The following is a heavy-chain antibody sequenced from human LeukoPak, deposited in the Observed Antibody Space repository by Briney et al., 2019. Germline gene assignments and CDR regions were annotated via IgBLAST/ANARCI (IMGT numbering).Heavy chain of an antibody. Sequence: GGSLRLSCAASGFTVSSNYMSWVRQAPGKGLERVSVIYSGGSTYYADSVKGRFTISRDNSKNTLYLQMNSLRAEDTAVYYCARKYSGYDPFDYWGQGTLVTVSS. V-gene: IGHV3-66*01. CDR1: GFTVSSNY. J-gene: IGHJ4*02. D-gene: IGHD5-12*01. CDR3: ARKYSGYDPFDY. CDR2: IYSGGST.